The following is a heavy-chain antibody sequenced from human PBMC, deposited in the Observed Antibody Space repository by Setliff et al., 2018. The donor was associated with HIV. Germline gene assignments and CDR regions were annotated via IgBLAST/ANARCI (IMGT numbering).Heavy chain of an antibody. V-gene: IGHV3-21*04. CDR3: AKVFRSSTMLLVGFDY. J-gene: IGHJ4*02. D-gene: IGHD3-22*01. CDR2: ISSSTAAI. Sequence: GGSLRLSCAASGFNFRTYSMNWVRQAPGKGLEWVASISSSTAAIDYADSVKGRFAISRDNTGNSPYLQMNSLRVEDTAMYYCAKVFRSSTMLLVGFDYWGLGTLVTVSS. CDR1: GFNFRTYS.